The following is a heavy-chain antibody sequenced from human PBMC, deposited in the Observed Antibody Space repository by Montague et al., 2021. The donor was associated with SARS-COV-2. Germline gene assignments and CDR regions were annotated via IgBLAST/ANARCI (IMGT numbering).Heavy chain of an antibody. V-gene: IGHV6-1*01. Sequence: CAISGDSVWIKTAAWNWSRQSPSVGLEWLGGTNYRPKWTSDYATSVEGRISIDPDTSKNQFFLHLRSVTPEDTGVYYCVRDTGSAQAGFDAWGQGTLVTVSA. CDR3: VRDTGSAQAGFDA. CDR1: GDSVWIKTAA. CDR2: TNYRPKWTS. J-gene: IGHJ4*02. D-gene: IGHD4-17*01.